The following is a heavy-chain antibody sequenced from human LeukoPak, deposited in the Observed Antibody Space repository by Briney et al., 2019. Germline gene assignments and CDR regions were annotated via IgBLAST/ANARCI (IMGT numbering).Heavy chain of an antibody. J-gene: IGHJ4*02. Sequence: GGSLRLSCAASGFTVVTNYMSWVRQAPGKGLEWVSVIYAGGATYYSDSVRGRFTISRDNSKNTLYLQMNSLRAEDTAVYYCARDLNWGQGTLVTVSS. CDR1: GFTVVTNY. V-gene: IGHV3-66*01. CDR2: IYAGGAT. CDR3: ARDLN.